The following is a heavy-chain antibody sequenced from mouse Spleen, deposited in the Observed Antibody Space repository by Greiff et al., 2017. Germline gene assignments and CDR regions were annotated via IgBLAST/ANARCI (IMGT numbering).Heavy chain of an antibody. Sequence: VQLQQSGPELVKPGASVKLSCKASGYTFTSYDINWVKQRPGQGLEWIGWIYPRDGSTKYNEKFKGKATLTVDTSSSTAYMELHSLTSEDSAVYFCAREESTEGFAYWGQGTLVTVSA. D-gene: IGHD1-1*01. CDR3: AREESTEGFAY. CDR1: GYTFTSYD. J-gene: IGHJ3*01. V-gene: IGHV1-85*01. CDR2: IYPRDGST.